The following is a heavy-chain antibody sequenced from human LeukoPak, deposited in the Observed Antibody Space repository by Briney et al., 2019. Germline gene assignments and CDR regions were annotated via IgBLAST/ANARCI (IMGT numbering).Heavy chain of an antibody. D-gene: IGHD3-10*01. J-gene: IGHJ3*02. CDR2: INQDGTEK. CDR3: AKDMVHGSGSYYGAFDI. Sequence: GGSLRLSCAASGFSFTTYWMSWVRPAPGKGLEWVANINQDGTEKYYVDSVKGRFTISRDNGKNSLYLQMNSLRAEDTALYYCAKDMVHGSGSYYGAFDIWGQGTMVTVSS. CDR1: GFSFTTYW. V-gene: IGHV3-7*03.